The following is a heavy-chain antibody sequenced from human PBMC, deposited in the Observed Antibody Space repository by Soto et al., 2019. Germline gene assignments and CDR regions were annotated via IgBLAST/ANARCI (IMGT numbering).Heavy chain of an antibody. Sequence: QITLRESGPTLVRPTQTLTLTCTFSGFSLGTDGVGVDWIRQPPGKALEWLAAIYWDDDKRYRPPLKNRLTITKDTSKNQVVLTLTNMDPVDAGTYYCAPRRVASYSFDYWGQGALVTVYS. CDR3: APRRVASYSFDY. CDR1: GFSLGTDGVG. D-gene: IGHD2-21*01. CDR2: IYWDDDK. J-gene: IGHJ4*02. V-gene: IGHV2-5*02.